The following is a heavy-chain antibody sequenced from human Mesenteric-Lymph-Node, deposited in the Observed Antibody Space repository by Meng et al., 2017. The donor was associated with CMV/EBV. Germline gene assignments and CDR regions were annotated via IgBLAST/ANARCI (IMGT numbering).Heavy chain of an antibody. J-gene: IGHJ4*02. D-gene: IGHD2-2*01. CDR1: GFTVSSNY. V-gene: IGHV3-53*01. Sequence: GESLKISCAASGFTVSSNYMSWVRQAPGKGLEWVSVIYSGGYTYYADSVKGRFTISRDNSKNTLYLQMNSLRAEDTAVYYCARGVGTEYQLLPLRYGGQGTLVTVSS. CDR2: IYSGGYT. CDR3: ARGVGTEYQLLPLRY.